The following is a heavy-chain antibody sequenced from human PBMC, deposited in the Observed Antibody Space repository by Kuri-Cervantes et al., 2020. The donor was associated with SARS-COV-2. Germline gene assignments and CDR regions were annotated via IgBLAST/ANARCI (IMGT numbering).Heavy chain of an antibody. CDR1: GFTFSSYS. Sequence: GGSLRLSCAASGFTFSSYSMNWVRQAPGKGLEWVSSISSSSSYIYYADSVKGRLTISRDNAKNSLYLQMNSLRAEDTAVYYCARGFAIAAAGTDDAFDIWGQGTMVTVSS. J-gene: IGHJ3*02. V-gene: IGHV3-21*01. CDR2: ISSSSSYI. D-gene: IGHD6-13*01. CDR3: ARGFAIAAAGTDDAFDI.